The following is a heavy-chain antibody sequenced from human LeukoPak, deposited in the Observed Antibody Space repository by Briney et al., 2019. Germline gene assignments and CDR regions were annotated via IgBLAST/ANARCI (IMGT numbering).Heavy chain of an antibody. CDR3: ARGNLSYYDSSGLFDF. CDR1: GGTFSNYA. V-gene: IGHV1-69*01. Sequence: SVKVSCKASGGTFSNYAISWVRQAPGQGLEWMGGIIPIFGTANYAQNFQGRVTIIADEPTSTVYMELSSLRSEDTAVYYCARGNLSYYDSSGLFDFWGLGTLVTVSS. J-gene: IGHJ4*02. D-gene: IGHD3-22*01. CDR2: IIPIFGTA.